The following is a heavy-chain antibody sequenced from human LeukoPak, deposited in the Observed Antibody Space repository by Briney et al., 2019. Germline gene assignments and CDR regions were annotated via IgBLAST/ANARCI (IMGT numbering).Heavy chain of an antibody. Sequence: SQTLSLTCAISGDSVSSNSAAWNWIRQSPSRGLEWLGRTYYRSKWYNDYAVSVKSRITINPDTSKNQFSLQLNSVTPEDTPVYYCAREYGSGSYYLRAKVTHYYYYGMDVWGQGTTVTVSS. J-gene: IGHJ6*02. CDR1: GDSVSSNSAA. V-gene: IGHV6-1*01. CDR3: AREYGSGSYYLRAKVTHYYYYGMDV. D-gene: IGHD3-10*01. CDR2: TYYRSKWYN.